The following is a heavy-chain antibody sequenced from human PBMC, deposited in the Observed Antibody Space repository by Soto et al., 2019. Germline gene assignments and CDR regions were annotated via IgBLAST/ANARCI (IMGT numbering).Heavy chain of an antibody. CDR1: GFTFGSYA. CDR3: AKDLWWYRP. Sequence: EVQLLESGGGLAQPGGSLRLSCAASGFTFGSYAMSWVRQAPGKGLEWVSSISDTSSGAYYADSVKSRFTISRANSKNTRYLQMNSLRAQDTAVYYCAKDLWWYRPWGQGTLVPVSS. CDR2: ISDTSSGA. V-gene: IGHV3-23*01. D-gene: IGHD2-21*01. J-gene: IGHJ5*02.